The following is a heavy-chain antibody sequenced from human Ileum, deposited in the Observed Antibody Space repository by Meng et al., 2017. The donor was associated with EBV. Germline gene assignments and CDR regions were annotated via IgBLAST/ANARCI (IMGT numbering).Heavy chain of an antibody. J-gene: IGHJ4*02. Sequence: QVQLQESGPGLVRPSETLSLTCTVSNDSINTGNYWNWVRQSPGKGLEWIGYVYYTGSANYSPSLKSRVTISLDASKNQSSLMLSAVTAADTAVYYCARVSGMVRGVTPRRFDYWGRGTLVTVAS. CDR3: ARVSGMVRGVTPRRFDY. CDR2: VYYTGSA. D-gene: IGHD3-10*01. CDR1: NDSINTGNY. V-gene: IGHV4-61*01.